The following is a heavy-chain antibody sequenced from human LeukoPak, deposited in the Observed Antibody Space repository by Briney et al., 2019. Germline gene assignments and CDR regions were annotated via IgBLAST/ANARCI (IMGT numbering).Heavy chain of an antibody. CDR2: IIPIFGTA. Sequence: SVKVSCKASGGTFSSYAISWVRQAPGQGLEWMGGIIPIFGTADYAQKFQGRVTITTDESTSTAYMELSSLRSEDTAVYYCARDSIAAAGTFDYWGQGTLVTVSS. V-gene: IGHV1-69*05. CDR1: GGTFSSYA. J-gene: IGHJ4*02. D-gene: IGHD6-13*01. CDR3: ARDSIAAAGTFDY.